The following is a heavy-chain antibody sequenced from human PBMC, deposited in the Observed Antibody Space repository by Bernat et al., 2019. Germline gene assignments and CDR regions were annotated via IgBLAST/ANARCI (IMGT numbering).Heavy chain of an antibody. CDR3: AREPGYCSSTSCYYAFDI. J-gene: IGHJ3*02. D-gene: IGHD2-2*01. V-gene: IGHV1-69*06. CDR1: GGTFSSYA. Sequence: QVQLVQSGAEVKKPGSSVKVSCTASGGTFSSYAISWVRQAPGQGLEWMGGIIPIFGTANYAQKFQGRVTITADKSTSTAYMELSSLRSEDTAVYYCAREPGYCSSTSCYYAFDIWGQGTMVTVSS. CDR2: IIPIFGTA.